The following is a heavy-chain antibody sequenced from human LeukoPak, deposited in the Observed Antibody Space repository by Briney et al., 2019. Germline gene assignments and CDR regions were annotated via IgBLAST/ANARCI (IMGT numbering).Heavy chain of an antibody. CDR3: ARARGSFPDAFDF. J-gene: IGHJ3*01. CDR1: GYTFTSYY. CDR2: ILPIFGTP. Sequence: SVKVSCKASGYTFTSYYMHWVRQAPGQGPEWMGGILPIFGTPKYNQKLQGRVTIIADESTSSVYMDLTSLVSEDTAVYYCARARGSFPDAFDFWGQGTMVIVSS. D-gene: IGHD1-26*01. V-gene: IGHV1-69*13.